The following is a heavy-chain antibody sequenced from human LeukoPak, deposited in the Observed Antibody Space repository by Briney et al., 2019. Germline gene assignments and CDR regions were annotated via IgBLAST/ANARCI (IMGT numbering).Heavy chain of an antibody. CDR3: AKRGVVIRVILVGFHKEAYYFHS. CDR2: ISDRGSRT. D-gene: IGHD3-22*01. CDR1: GITLSNYG. Sequence: PGGSLRLSCAVSGITLSNYGMSWVRQAPGKGLEWVAGISDRGSRTNYADSVKGRFTISTDHPKNTLYLQMNSLRDEDTAVYFCAKRGVVIRVILVGFHKEAYYFHSWGQGALVTVSS. J-gene: IGHJ4*02. V-gene: IGHV3-23*01.